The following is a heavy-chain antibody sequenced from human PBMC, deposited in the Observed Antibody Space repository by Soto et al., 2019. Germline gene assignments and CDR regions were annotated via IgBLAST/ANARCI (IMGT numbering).Heavy chain of an antibody. V-gene: IGHV4-34*01. D-gene: IGHD6-6*01. CDR3: ARGVYSSFVDY. CDR1: GGSFSSYY. J-gene: IGHJ4*02. Sequence: SETLSLTCAVYGGSFSSYYWSWIRQPPGKGLEWIGEINHSGSTNYNPSLKSRVTISVDTSKNQFSLKLSSVTAADTAVYYCARGVYSSFVDYWGQGTLVSVSS. CDR2: INHSGST.